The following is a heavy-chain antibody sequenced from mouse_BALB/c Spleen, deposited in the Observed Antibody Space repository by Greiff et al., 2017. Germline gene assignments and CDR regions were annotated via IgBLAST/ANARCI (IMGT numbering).Heavy chain of an antibody. D-gene: IGHD2-1*01. CDR1: GFTFSSYT. Sequence: EVKLVESGGGLVQPGGSLKLSCAASGFTFSSYTMYWVRQNPEKRLEWVAYISNGGGSTYYPDTVKGRFTISRDNAKNTLYLQMSSLKSEDTAMYYCARHHYCNYDYWGQGTTLTVSA. CDR2: ISNGGGST. V-gene: IGHV5-12-2*01. CDR3: ARHHYCNYDY. J-gene: IGHJ2*01.